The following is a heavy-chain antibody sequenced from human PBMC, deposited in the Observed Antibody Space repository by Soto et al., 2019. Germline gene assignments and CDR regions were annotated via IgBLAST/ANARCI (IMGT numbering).Heavy chain of an antibody. CDR2: IIPILGIA. D-gene: IGHD6-19*01. CDR3: AREGYSSGWYSAGVYYFDY. CDR1: GGTFSSYT. J-gene: IGHJ4*02. V-gene: IGHV1-69*04. Sequence: VKVSCKASGGTFSSYTISWVRQAPGQGLEWMGRIIPILGIANYAQKFQGRVTITADKSTSTAYMELSSLRSEDTAVYYCAREGYSSGWYSAGVYYFDYWGQGTLVTVSS.